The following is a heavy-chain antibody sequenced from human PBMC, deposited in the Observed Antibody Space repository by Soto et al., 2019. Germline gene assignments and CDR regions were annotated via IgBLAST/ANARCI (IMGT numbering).Heavy chain of an antibody. D-gene: IGHD2-2*01. CDR1: GFAFSNYS. CDR2: IRSSGSPT. Sequence: PGGSLRLSCVASGFAFSNYSMNWVRQAPGKGLEWVSYIRSSGSPTYYAGSVKGRFTISRDNAKKSLYLQMNSLRAEDTAVYYCARITSSLSPGRWGQGTLVTVSS. J-gene: IGHJ4*02. V-gene: IGHV3-48*01. CDR3: ARITSSLSPGR.